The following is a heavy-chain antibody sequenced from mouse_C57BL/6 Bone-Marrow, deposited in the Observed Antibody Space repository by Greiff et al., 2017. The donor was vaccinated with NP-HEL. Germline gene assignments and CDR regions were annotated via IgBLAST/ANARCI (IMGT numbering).Heavy chain of an antibody. CDR1: GYTFTSYW. J-gene: IGHJ3*01. CDR3: AREGYDGYSPFAY. CDR2: IYPSDSET. D-gene: IGHD2-3*01. V-gene: IGHV1-61*01. Sequence: VQLQQPGAELVRPGSSVKLSCKASGYTFTSYWMDWVKQRPGQGLEWIGNIYPSDSETHYNQKFKDKATLTVDKSSSTAYMQLSSLTSEDSAVYYCAREGYDGYSPFAYWGQGTLVTVSA.